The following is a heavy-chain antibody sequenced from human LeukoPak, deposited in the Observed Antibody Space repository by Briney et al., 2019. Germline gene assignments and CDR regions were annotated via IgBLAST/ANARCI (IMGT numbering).Heavy chain of an antibody. J-gene: IGHJ6*03. D-gene: IGHD3-10*01. V-gene: IGHV1-2*02. CDR1: GYTFTGYY. Sequence: GASVKVSCKASGYTFTGYYMHWVRQAPGQGLEWMGWINPNSGGTNYAQKFQGRVTMTRDTSISTAYMELSRLRSDDTAVYYCARLWFGEFPYYYYYMDVWGKGTTVTISS. CDR2: INPNSGGT. CDR3: ARLWFGEFPYYYYYMDV.